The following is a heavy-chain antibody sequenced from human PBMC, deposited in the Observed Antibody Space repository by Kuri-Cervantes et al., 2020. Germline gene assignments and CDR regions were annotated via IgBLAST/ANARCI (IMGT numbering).Heavy chain of an antibody. V-gene: IGHV4-38-2*01. CDR2: IYHSGST. CDR3: ARLGWIQLWLGGFDY. CDR1: GYSISSGYY. D-gene: IGHD5-18*01. J-gene: IGHJ4*02. Sequence: SETLSLTCAVSGYSISSGYYWGWIRQPPGKGLEWIGSIYHSGSTYYNPSLKSRVTISVDTSKNQFSLKPSSVTAADTAVYYCARLGWIQLWLGGFDYWGQGTLVTVSS.